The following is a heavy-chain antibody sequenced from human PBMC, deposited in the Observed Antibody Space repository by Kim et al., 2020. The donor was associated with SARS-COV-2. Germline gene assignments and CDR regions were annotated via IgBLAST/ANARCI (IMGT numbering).Heavy chain of an antibody. D-gene: IGHD2-15*01. V-gene: IGHV4-31*02. CDR3: ARVVVGATGWFDP. J-gene: IGHJ5*02. Sequence: YTPCLKSRVTISGDTSKNQCSLKLSSVTAADTAVYYCARVVVGATGWFDPWGQGTLVTVSS.